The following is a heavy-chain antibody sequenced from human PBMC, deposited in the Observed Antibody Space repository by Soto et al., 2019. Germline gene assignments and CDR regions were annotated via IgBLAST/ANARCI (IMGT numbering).Heavy chain of an antibody. Sequence: PGGSLRLSCAASGFTFSSYAMSWVRQAPGKGLEWVSAISGSGGSTYYADSVKGRFTISRDNSKNTLYLQMNSLRAEDTAVYYCAKYWADHVDTAMVGYYYGMDVWGQGTTVTVSS. D-gene: IGHD5-18*01. CDR1: GFTFSSYA. CDR2: ISGSGGST. V-gene: IGHV3-23*01. CDR3: AKYWADHVDTAMVGYYYGMDV. J-gene: IGHJ6*02.